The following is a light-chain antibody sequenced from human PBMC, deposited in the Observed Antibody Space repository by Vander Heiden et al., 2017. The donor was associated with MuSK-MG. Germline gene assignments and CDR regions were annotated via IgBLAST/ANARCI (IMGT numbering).Light chain of an antibody. CDR1: SLRSYY. J-gene: IGLJ2*01. CDR2: GKN. V-gene: IGLV3-19*01. CDR3: NSRDSSGNQGVV. Sequence: SSELTQDPAVSVALGQPVRITCQGDSLRSYYASWYQQKPGQAPVLVIYGKNNRPSGIPDRFSGSSSGNTASLTITGAQAEDEADYYCNSRDSSGNQGVVFGGGTKLTVL.